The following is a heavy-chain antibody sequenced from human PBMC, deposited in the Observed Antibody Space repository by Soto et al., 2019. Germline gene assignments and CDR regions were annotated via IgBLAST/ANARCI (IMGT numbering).Heavy chain of an antibody. V-gene: IGHV4-61*01. CDR2: IYYTGNT. Sequence: QVQLQESGPGLVKPSETLSLTCTVSGGSVRSGNYYWSWIRQPPGKGLEWIGYIYYTGNTNDKPSLRSRVTMSVDTSKNQFSLSLRSVTAADTAVYYCARDARYNWNDGRIDSWGQGTLVTVSS. CDR3: ARDARYNWNDGRIDS. CDR1: GGSVRSGNYY. D-gene: IGHD1-1*01. J-gene: IGHJ4*02.